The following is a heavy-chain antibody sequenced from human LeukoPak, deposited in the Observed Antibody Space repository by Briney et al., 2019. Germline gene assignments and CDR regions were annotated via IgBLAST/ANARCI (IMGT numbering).Heavy chain of an antibody. V-gene: IGHV3-30-3*01. J-gene: IGHJ5*02. CDR3: AREYPLWYYDYVWGSHPFDP. D-gene: IGHD3-16*01. CDR2: ISYDGSNK. Sequence: GGSLRLSCAASGFTFSSYAMHWVRQAPGKGLEWVAVISYDGSNKYYADSVKGRFTISRDNPKNTLYLQMNSLRAEDTAVYYCAREYPLWYYDYVWGSHPFDPWGQGTLVTVSS. CDR1: GFTFSSYA.